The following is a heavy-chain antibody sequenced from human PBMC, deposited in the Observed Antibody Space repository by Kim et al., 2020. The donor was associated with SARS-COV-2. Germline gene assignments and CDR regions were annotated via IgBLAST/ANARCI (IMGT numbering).Heavy chain of an antibody. CDR1: GYNFSNYW. CDR2: IDPSDSYT. J-gene: IGHJ3*02. D-gene: IGHD3-9*01. CDR3: ARHKDPDYHFLTGYYLLPGTFDI. V-gene: IGHV5-10-1*01. Sequence: GESLKISCQGSGYNFSNYWISWVRQMPGKGLEWMGKIDPSDSYTRLSPSFQGRVTISADKSISTAYLQWGSLKASDTAMYYCARHKDPDYHFLTGYYLLPGTFDIWGQGTMVTVSS.